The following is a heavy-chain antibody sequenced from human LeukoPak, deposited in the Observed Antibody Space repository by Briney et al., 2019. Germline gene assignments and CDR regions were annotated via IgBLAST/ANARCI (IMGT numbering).Heavy chain of an antibody. D-gene: IGHD4-17*01. CDR2: INHSGST. CDR1: GGSFSGYY. Sequence: SETLSLTCAVYGGSFSGYYWSWIRQPPGKGLEWIGEINHSGSTNYNPSLKSRVTVSVDTSKNQFSLKLSSVTAADTAVYYCAGGYYGRYYYYMDVWGKGTTVTVSS. V-gene: IGHV4-34*01. CDR3: AGGYYGRYYYYMDV. J-gene: IGHJ6*03.